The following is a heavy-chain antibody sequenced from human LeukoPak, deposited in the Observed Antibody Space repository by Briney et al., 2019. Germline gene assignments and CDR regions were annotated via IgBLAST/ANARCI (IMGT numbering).Heavy chain of an antibody. CDR3: AGNYDFWSGHNPDTYYFDY. Sequence: SVKVSCKASGGTFSSYAISWVRQAPGQGLEWMGGIIPIFGTANYAQKFQGRVTITTDESTSTAYMELSSLRSEDTAVYCCAGNYDFWSGHNPDTYYFDYWGQGTLVTVSS. CDR1: GGTFSSYA. D-gene: IGHD3-3*01. CDR2: IIPIFGTA. J-gene: IGHJ4*02. V-gene: IGHV1-69*05.